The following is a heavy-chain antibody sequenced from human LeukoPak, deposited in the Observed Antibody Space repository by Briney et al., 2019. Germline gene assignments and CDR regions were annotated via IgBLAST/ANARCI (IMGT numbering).Heavy chain of an antibody. CDR2: IYHSGST. Sequence: PSQTLSLTCAVSGGSISSGGYSWSWIRQPPGKGLEWIGYIYHSGSTYYNPSLKSRVTISVDRSKNQFSLKLSSVTAADTAVYYCARDAELWNWYFDLWGRGTLVTVSS. J-gene: IGHJ2*01. CDR3: ARDAELWNWYFDL. V-gene: IGHV4-30-2*01. D-gene: IGHD1-26*01. CDR1: GGSISSGGYS.